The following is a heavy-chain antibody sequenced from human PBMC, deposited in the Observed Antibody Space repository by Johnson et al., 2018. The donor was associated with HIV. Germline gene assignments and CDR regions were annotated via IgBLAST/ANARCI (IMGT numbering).Heavy chain of an antibody. Sequence: QVLLVESGGGVVRPGRSLRLSCAASGFTFSSYAMHWVRQAPGKGLEWVAVISYDGSNKYFAASVKGRFTISRDISQNTLYLQMNSLRAEDTAVYYCAKGGIGTTRIRAQKVAVDIWGQGTMVTVSS. CDR1: GFTFSSYA. J-gene: IGHJ3*02. V-gene: IGHV3-30*04. CDR2: ISYDGSNK. CDR3: AKGGIGTTRIRAQKVAVDI. D-gene: IGHD1/OR15-1a*01.